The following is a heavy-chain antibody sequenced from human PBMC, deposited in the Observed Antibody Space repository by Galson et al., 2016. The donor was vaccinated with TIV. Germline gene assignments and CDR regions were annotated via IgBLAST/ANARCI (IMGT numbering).Heavy chain of an antibody. D-gene: IGHD3-3*01. V-gene: IGHV7-4-1*02. J-gene: IGHJ6*02. CDR3: ARAEIYDFWSGFPGGPYGMDV. Sequence: SVKVSCKASGYTFTRYTMNWVRQAPGQGLEWMGWINSNTGNPTYAQGFTGRFVVSLDTSVTTAYLQISRLKAEDTAVYYCARAEIYDFWSGFPGGPYGMDVWGQGTTVTVSS. CDR1: GYTFTRYT. CDR2: INSNTGNP.